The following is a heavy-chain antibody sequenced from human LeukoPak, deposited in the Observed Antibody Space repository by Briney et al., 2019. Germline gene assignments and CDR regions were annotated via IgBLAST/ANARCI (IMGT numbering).Heavy chain of an antibody. V-gene: IGHV3-48*04. Sequence: HTGGSLRLSCAASGFTFSSYAMHWVRQAPGKGLEWVSYISSSGSTIYYADSVKGRFTISRDNAKNSLYLQMNSLRAEDTAVYYCARYITMVRGVIMIYYYYYMDVWGKGTTVTISS. CDR2: ISSSGSTI. CDR1: GFTFSSYA. D-gene: IGHD3-10*01. CDR3: ARYITMVRGVIMIYYYYYMDV. J-gene: IGHJ6*03.